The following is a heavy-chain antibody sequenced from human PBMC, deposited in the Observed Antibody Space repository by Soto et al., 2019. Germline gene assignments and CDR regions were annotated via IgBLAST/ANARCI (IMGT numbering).Heavy chain of an antibody. Sequence: VGSLRLSCASSVFTFSSYGMHWVRHSPGKWLEWVAVISYDGSNKYYADSVKGRFTISRDNSKNTLYLQMNSLRAEDTAVYYCAKGHDFWSGYYYYGMEVWGQGTTVTVSS. CDR3: AKGHDFWSGYYYYGMEV. CDR1: VFTFSSYG. D-gene: IGHD3-3*01. V-gene: IGHV3-30*18. CDR2: ISYDGSNK. J-gene: IGHJ6*02.